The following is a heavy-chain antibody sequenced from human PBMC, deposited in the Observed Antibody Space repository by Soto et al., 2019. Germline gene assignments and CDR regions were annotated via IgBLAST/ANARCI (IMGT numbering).Heavy chain of an antibody. V-gene: IGHV1-69*02. J-gene: IGHJ4*02. D-gene: IGHD2-2*02. CDR2: IIPILGIA. CDR3: TTERGVPAAIV. Sequence: QVQLVQSGAEVKKPGSSVKVSCKASGGTFSSYTISWVRQAPGQGLEWMGRIIPILGIANYAQKFQGRVTITADKSTSTAYMELSSLRSEDTAVYYCTTERGVPAAIVWGQGTLVTVSS. CDR1: GGTFSSYT.